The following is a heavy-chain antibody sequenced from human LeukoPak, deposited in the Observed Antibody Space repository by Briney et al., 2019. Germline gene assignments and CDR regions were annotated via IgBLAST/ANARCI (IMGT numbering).Heavy chain of an antibody. V-gene: IGHV3-23*01. CDR2: ISGSGGST. D-gene: IGHD6-19*01. Sequence: HPGGSLRLSCAASGFTFSSYAMSWVRQAPGKGLEWVSAISGSGGSTYYADSVKGRFTISRDNSKNTLYLQMNSLRPEDTAVYYCATSSHGYGNGWYLYHWGQGTLVTVSS. CDR3: ATSSHGYGNGWYLYH. CDR1: GFTFSSYA. J-gene: IGHJ4*02.